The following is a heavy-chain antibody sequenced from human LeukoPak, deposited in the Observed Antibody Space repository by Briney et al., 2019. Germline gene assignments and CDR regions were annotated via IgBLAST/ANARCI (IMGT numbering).Heavy chain of an antibody. Sequence: GRSLRLSCAASGFTFSSYGMHWVRQAPGKGLEWVAVIWYDGSNKYYADSVKGRFTISRDNSKNTLYLQMNSLRAEDTAVYYCARDSGSYGGHFDYWGQGTLVTVSS. D-gene: IGHD1-26*01. CDR2: IWYDGSNK. CDR3: ARDSGSYGGHFDY. J-gene: IGHJ4*02. V-gene: IGHV3-33*01. CDR1: GFTFSSYG.